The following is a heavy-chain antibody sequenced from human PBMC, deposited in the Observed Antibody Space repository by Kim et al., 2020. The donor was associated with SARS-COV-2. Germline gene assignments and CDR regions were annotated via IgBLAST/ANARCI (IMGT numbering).Heavy chain of an antibody. Sequence: GGSLRLSCAASGFTFSSYAMHWVRQAPGKGLEWVAVISYDGSNKYYADSVKGRFTISRDNSKNTLYLQMNSLRAEDTAVYYCARDRYDSSGYSYGMDVWGRGTTVTVSS. J-gene: IGHJ6*02. CDR3: ARDRYDSSGYSYGMDV. V-gene: IGHV3-30*04. D-gene: IGHD3-22*01. CDR2: ISYDGSNK. CDR1: GFTFSSYA.